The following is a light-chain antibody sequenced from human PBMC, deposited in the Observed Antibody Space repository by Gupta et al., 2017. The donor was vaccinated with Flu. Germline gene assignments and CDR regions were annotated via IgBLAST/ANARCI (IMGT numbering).Light chain of an antibody. CDR1: SRDVGGYNY. CDR3: SSYTSSSTRV. CDR2: EVS. V-gene: IGLV2-14*01. Sequence: QSALTQPASVSGSPGQSVTISCTGTSRDVGGYNYVSWYQQHPGKAPKLMIYEVSNRPSGVSKRFSGSKSGNTASLTISGLQAEDEADYYCSSYTSSSTRVFGGGTKLTVL. J-gene: IGLJ3*02.